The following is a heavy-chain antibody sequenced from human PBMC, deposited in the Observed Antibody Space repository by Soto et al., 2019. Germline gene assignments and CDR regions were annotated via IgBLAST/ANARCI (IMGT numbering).Heavy chain of an antibody. Sequence: PGGSLRLSCAASGFTFSRYCMHWVRQAPGKGLEWVAAIPYDGSTRYYADSVKGRFTISRDNSKSTLYLQMNSLRAEDTAVYYCAKDVFSVEMVPMYYFDYWGQGALVTVSS. CDR2: IPYDGSTR. J-gene: IGHJ4*02. CDR3: AKDVFSVEMVPMYYFDY. CDR1: GFTFSRYC. D-gene: IGHD3-10*01. V-gene: IGHV3-30*18.